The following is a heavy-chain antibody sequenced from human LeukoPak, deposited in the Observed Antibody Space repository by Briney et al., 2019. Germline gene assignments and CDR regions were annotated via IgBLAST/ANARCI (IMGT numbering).Heavy chain of an antibody. V-gene: IGHV3-43*02. D-gene: IGHD3-22*01. J-gene: IGHJ4*02. CDR3: AKVYYYDSSGYYSALDY. Sequence: GGSLRLSCAASGFTFDNYAMHWVRQAPGKGLEWVSLIRGDGRRKYYADSVKGRFTISRDNSKNSLYLQMNSLRTEDTASYYCAKVYYYDSSGYYSALDYWGQGTLVTVSS. CDR1: GFTFDNYA. CDR2: IRGDGRRK.